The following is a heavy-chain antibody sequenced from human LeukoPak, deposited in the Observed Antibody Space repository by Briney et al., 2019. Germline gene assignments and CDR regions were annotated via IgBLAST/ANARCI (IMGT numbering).Heavy chain of an antibody. V-gene: IGHV4-59*01. CDR2: IYYSGST. Sequence: SETLSLTCTVSGGSISRYYWSWIRQPPGKGLEWIGFIYYSGSTNYNPSLKSRVTISVDTSKNQFSLKLTSVTAADTAVYYCARLDNYLFDYWGQGTLVTVSS. D-gene: IGHD2/OR15-2a*01. CDR1: GGSISRYY. CDR3: ARLDNYLFDY. J-gene: IGHJ4*02.